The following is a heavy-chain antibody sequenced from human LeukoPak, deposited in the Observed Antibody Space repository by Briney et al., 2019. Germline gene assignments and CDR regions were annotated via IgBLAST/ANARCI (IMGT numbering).Heavy chain of an antibody. J-gene: IGHJ6*02. CDR1: GFTVSSNY. CDR3: ARALKRDYGMDV. Sequence: GGSLRLSCAASGFTVSSNYMSWVRQAPGKGLEWVSVYSGGSTYYADSVKGRFTISRDNSKNTLYLQMNNLRAEDTAVYYCARALKRDYGMDVWGQGTTVTVSS. V-gene: IGHV3-53*01. CDR2: YSGGST.